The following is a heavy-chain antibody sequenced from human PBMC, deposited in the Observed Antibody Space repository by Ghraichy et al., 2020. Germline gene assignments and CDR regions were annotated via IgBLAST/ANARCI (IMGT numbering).Heavy chain of an antibody. D-gene: IGHD2-15*01. Sequence: GESLNISCAASGFTFSSYWMHWVRQAPGKGLVWVSRINSDGSSTSYADSVKGRFTISRDNAKNTLYLQMNSLRAEDTAVYYCARVVCSGGSCYGSRGMDVWCQGTTVTVSS. CDR2: INSDGSST. CDR3: ARVVCSGGSCYGSRGMDV. CDR1: GFTFSSYW. V-gene: IGHV3-74*01. J-gene: IGHJ6*02.